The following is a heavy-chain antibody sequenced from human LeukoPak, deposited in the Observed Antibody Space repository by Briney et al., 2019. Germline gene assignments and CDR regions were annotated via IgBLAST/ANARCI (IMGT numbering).Heavy chain of an antibody. CDR2: IYYSGST. CDR1: GGSISVYY. V-gene: IGHV4-59*08. D-gene: IGHD3-22*01. CDR3: ARHSKYYYDSSGSYVGYFQH. Sequence: SETLSLTCTVSGGSISVYYWSWIRQPPGKGLEWIGYIYYSGSTNYNPPLKSRVTISVDTSKNQFSLKLSSVTAADTAVYYCARHSKYYYDSSGSYVGYFQHWGQGTLVTVSS. J-gene: IGHJ1*01.